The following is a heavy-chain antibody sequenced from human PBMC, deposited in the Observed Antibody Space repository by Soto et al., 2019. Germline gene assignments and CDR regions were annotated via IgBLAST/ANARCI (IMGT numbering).Heavy chain of an antibody. D-gene: IGHD3-3*01. CDR2: IKQDGSEK. V-gene: IGHV3-7*01. CDR1: GFTFSSYW. Sequence: EVQLVESGGGLVQPGGSLRLSCAASGFTFSSYWMSWVRQAPGKGLEWVANIKQDGSEKYYVDSVKGRFTISRDNAKTSLYLQMNSLRAEDTAVYYCAIARITIFGVFIRTYDYWGQGTLVTVSS. CDR3: AIARITIFGVFIRTYDY. J-gene: IGHJ4*02.